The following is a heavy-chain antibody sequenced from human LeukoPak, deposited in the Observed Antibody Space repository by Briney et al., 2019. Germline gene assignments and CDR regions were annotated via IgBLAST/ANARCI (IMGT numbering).Heavy chain of an antibody. CDR2: ISSSGSTI. Sequence: GGSLRLSCAASGFTFSSYEMNWVRQAPGKGLEWVSYISSSGSTIYYADSVKGRFTISTDNAKNSLYLQMNSLRAEDTAVYYCARDPIPAAGQTPFDYWGQGTLVTVSS. V-gene: IGHV3-48*03. CDR3: ARDPIPAAGQTPFDY. J-gene: IGHJ4*02. CDR1: GFTFSSYE. D-gene: IGHD6-13*01.